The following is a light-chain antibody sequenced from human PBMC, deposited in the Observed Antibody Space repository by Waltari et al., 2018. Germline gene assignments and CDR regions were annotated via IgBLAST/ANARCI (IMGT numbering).Light chain of an antibody. CDR1: QSISSY. J-gene: IGKJ1*01. CDR2: AAS. V-gene: IGKV1-39*01. Sequence: DIQMTQSPSSLSASVGDRVTITCRASQSISSYLNWYQQKPGKAPKLLIYAASSLQSGVPSRFSGSGSGTDFTLTISSLQPEDFATYYCQQSYSTLTTFGHGTKVEIK. CDR3: QQSYSTLTT.